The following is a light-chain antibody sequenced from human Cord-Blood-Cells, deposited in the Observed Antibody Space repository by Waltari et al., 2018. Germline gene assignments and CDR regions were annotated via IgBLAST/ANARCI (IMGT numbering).Light chain of an antibody. Sequence: DIQMTQSPSSLSASVGDRVTITCRASQSISSYLNLYQQKPGKAPKLLIYAASSLESGVPSRFSCSGSGTDFTLTISSLQPENFTTYFCQQIYSTPWTFGQGTKVEIK. CDR3: QQIYSTPWT. CDR2: AAS. J-gene: IGKJ1*01. V-gene: IGKV1-39*01. CDR1: QSISSY.